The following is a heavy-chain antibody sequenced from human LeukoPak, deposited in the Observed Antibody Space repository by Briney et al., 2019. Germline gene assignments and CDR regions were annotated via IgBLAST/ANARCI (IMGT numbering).Heavy chain of an antibody. Sequence: SETLSLTCTVSGGSISSYYWSWIRQPPGKGLEWIGYIYYSGSTNYNPSLQSRVIISVDTSKNQFSLKLSPVTAADTAVYYCARVGVDDSGNIIKYFFDYWGQGTLVTVSS. CDR1: GGSISSYY. V-gene: IGHV4-59*01. J-gene: IGHJ4*02. D-gene: IGHD4-23*01. CDR2: IYYSGST. CDR3: ARVGVDDSGNIIKYFFDY.